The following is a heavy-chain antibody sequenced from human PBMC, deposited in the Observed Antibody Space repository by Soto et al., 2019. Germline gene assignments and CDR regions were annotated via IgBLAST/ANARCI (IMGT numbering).Heavy chain of an antibody. CDR3: ARTIGGASSLYFDY. CDR2: IYTGGLT. Sequence: EVQLVESGGALVQPGGSLRLSCAASGFIVSSNYMNWVRQAPGKGLEWVSVIYTGGLTSYADSVKGRFTISRDSSKTTLYLQMNSLRTEDTAVYYCARTIGGASSLYFDYWGQGTLVSVSS. J-gene: IGHJ4*02. V-gene: IGHV3-66*01. CDR1: GFIVSSNY. D-gene: IGHD2-15*01.